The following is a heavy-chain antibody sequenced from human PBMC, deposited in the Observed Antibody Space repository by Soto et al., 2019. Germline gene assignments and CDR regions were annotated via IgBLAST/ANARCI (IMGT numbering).Heavy chain of an antibody. Sequence: SETLSLTCTVSGGSISSGGYYWTWIRQHPGKGLEWIGYNYYSGITYYNPSLKSRVTISLDTSKNQFSLKLSSVTAADTAVYYCARGFPFDYWGQGTLVTVSS. CDR1: GGSISSGGYY. CDR2: NYYSGIT. D-gene: IGHD3-3*01. V-gene: IGHV4-31*03. CDR3: ARGFPFDY. J-gene: IGHJ4*02.